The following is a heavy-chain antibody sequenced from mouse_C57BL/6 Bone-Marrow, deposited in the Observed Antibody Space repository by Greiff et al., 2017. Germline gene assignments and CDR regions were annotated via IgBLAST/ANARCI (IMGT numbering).Heavy chain of an antibody. V-gene: IGHV5-6*01. J-gene: IGHJ3*01. CDR1: GFTFSSYG. D-gene: IGHD1-1*01. CDR2: ISSGGSYT. CDR3: ARHLHYYGSSYLFAF. Sequence: EVHLVESGGDLVKPGGSLKLSCAASGFTFSSYGMSWVRQTPDKRLEWVATISSGGSYTYYPDSVKGRFTISRDNAKNTLYLQMSSLKSEDTAMYYGARHLHYYGSSYLFAFWGQGTLVTVSA.